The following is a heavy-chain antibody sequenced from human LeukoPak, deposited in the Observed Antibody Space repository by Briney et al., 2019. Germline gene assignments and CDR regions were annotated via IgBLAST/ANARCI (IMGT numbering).Heavy chain of an antibody. CDR3: VRVLTVTFDS. D-gene: IGHD4-17*01. J-gene: IGHJ4*02. CDR2: VWSDGNGK. Sequence: PGRSLRLSCAASGFTFSTYGMHWVRPAPGKGLEWVALVWSDGNGKFYADSVKGRFTISRDNSKNTLYLQMNSLRAEDTAVYYCVRVLTVTFDSWGQGTLVTVSS. CDR1: GFTFSTYG. V-gene: IGHV3-33*01.